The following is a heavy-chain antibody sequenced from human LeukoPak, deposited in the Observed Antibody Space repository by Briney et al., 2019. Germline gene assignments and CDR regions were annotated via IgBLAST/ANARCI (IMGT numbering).Heavy chain of an antibody. CDR3: ARGVTGGWYGDFQH. Sequence: PSETLSLTCAVYGGSFSGYYWTWIRQPPGKGLEWIGEINRGGDTNYNPSLKSRVTISVDTSKTQVSLKLSSVTAADTAVYYCARGVTGGWYGDFQHWGQGTLVTVSS. D-gene: IGHD6-19*01. CDR2: INRGGDT. V-gene: IGHV4-34*01. CDR1: GGSFSGYY. J-gene: IGHJ1*01.